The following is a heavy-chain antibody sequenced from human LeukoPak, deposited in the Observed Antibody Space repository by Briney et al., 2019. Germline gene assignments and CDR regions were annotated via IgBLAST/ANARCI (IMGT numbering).Heavy chain of an antibody. CDR2: HYYSGST. CDR3: ARTLIVVVPAAFDY. CDR1: GASINSSGYY. V-gene: IGHV4-39*02. J-gene: IGHJ4*02. Sequence: SETLSLTCTVSGASINSSGYYWGWIRQPPGKELEWIGSHYYSGSTYYNPSLKSRVTISVDTSKNHFSLKLNSVTAADTAVYYCARTLIVVVPAAFDYWGQGTLVTVSS. D-gene: IGHD2-2*01.